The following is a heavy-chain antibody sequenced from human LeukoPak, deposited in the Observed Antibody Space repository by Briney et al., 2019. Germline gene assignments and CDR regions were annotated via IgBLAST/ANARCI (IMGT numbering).Heavy chain of an antibody. J-gene: IGHJ6*03. Sequence: GASVKVSCKASGYTFTSYYMHWVRPAPGQGLEWMGIINPSGGSTSYAQKFQGRVTMTRDMSTSTVYMELSSLRSEDTAVYYCARAEAVVVPAAMGYYYYYVDVWGKGTTVTVSS. CDR2: INPSGGST. V-gene: IGHV1-46*01. CDR1: GYTFTSYY. CDR3: ARAEAVVVPAAMGYYYYYVDV. D-gene: IGHD2-2*01.